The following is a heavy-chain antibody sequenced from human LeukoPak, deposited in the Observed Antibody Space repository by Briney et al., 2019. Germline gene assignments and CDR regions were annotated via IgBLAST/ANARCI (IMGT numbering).Heavy chain of an antibody. J-gene: IGHJ6*03. CDR2: IYYSGST. Sequence: SETLSLTCTVSGGSISSSSNYLGWIRQPPGKGLEWIGSIYYSGSTYYNPSLKSRVTISVGTSKNQFSLKLSSVTAADTAMYYCAREKIGTGTVLGKDYYYMDVWGKGTTVTVSS. V-gene: IGHV4-39*07. CDR1: GGSISSSSNY. CDR3: AREKIGTGTVLGKDYYYMDV. D-gene: IGHD3-16*01.